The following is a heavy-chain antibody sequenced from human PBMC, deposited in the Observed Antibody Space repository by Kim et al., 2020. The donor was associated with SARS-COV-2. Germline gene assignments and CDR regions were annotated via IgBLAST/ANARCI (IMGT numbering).Heavy chain of an antibody. CDR3: ARANYYDSVYGMDA. Sequence: ASVKVSCKASGYTFTGYYMHWVRQAPGQGLEWMGWINPNSGGTNYAQKFQGWVTMTRDTSISTAYMELSRLRSDDTAGYYCARANYYDSVYGMDAWGQGTTVTVSS. J-gene: IGHJ6*02. CDR1: GYTFTGYY. CDR2: INPNSGGT. V-gene: IGHV1-2*04. D-gene: IGHD3-22*01.